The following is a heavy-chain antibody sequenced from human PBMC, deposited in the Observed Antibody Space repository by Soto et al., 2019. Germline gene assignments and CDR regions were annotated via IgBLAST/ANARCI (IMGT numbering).Heavy chain of an antibody. CDR1: GGSISSYY. J-gene: IGHJ4*02. CDR3: ASFTMVRGY. CDR2: IYYSGST. V-gene: IGHV4-59*01. Sequence: PSETLSLTCTVSGGSISSYYWSWIRQPPGKGLEWIGYIYYSGSTNYNPSLKSRVTISVDTSKNQFSLKLSSVTAADTAVYYCASFTMVRGYWGQGTLVTVSS. D-gene: IGHD3-10*01.